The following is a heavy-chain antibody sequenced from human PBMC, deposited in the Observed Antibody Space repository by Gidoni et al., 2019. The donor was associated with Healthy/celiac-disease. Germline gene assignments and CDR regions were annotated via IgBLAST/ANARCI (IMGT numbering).Heavy chain of an antibody. V-gene: IGHV3-21*01. Sequence: EVQLVESGGGLVKPGGSLRLSCAASGFTFSSYSMNWVRQAPGKGLEWVSSISSSSSYIYYADSVKGRFTISRDNAKNSLYLQMNSLRAEDTAAYYCARWTATPYYYYGMDVWGQGTTVTVSS. CDR2: ISSSSSYI. D-gene: IGHD2-21*02. J-gene: IGHJ6*02. CDR1: GFTFSSYS. CDR3: ARWTATPYYYYGMDV.